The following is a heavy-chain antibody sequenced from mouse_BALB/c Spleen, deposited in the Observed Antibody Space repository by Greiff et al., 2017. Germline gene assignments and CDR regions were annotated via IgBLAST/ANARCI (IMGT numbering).Heavy chain of an antibody. J-gene: IGHJ4*01. Sequence: EVQGVESGGGLVQPGGSLKLSCAASGFTFSSYTMSWVRQTPEKRLEWVAYISNGGGSTYYPDTVKGRFTISRDNAKNTLYLQMSSLKSEDTAMYYCARGNYGIYCAMDYWGQGTSVTVSS. CDR1: GFTFSSYT. D-gene: IGHD1-1*01. V-gene: IGHV5-12-2*01. CDR3: ARGNYGIYCAMDY. CDR2: ISNGGGST.